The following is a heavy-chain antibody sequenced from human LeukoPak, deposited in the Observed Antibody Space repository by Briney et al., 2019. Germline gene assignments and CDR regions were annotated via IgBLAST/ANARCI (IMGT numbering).Heavy chain of an antibody. CDR3: ARGGSGYYPAALVY. CDR2: ISYDGSNK. J-gene: IGHJ4*02. V-gene: IGHV3-30-3*01. Sequence: GRSLRLSCAASGFTFSSYAMHWVRQAPGKGLEWMAVISYDGSNKYYADSVKGRFTISRDNSKNTLYLQMNSLRAEDTAVYYCARGGSGYYPAALVYWGQGTLVTVSS. D-gene: IGHD3-3*01. CDR1: GFTFSSYA.